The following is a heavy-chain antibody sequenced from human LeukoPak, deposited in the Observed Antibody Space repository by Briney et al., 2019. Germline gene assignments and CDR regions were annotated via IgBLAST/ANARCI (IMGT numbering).Heavy chain of an antibody. V-gene: IGHV4-4*07. J-gene: IGHJ3*02. CDR1: GDSISSYY. CDR3: ARDGVTTNAFDI. D-gene: IGHD4-17*01. Sequence: SETLSLTCTVSGDSISSYYWSWIRQPAGKGLEWIGRIYTSGSTNYNPSLKSRVTMSVDTSKNQFSLKLSSVTAADTAVYYCARDGVTTNAFDIWGQGTMVTVSS. CDR2: IYTSGST.